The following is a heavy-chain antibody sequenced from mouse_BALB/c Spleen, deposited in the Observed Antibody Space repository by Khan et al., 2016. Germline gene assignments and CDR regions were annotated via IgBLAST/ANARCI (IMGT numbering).Heavy chain of an antibody. D-gene: IGHD1-1*02. CDR3: ARDGSYSDSFDD. Sequence: VQLQQSGAELVKPGAAVKLSCTASGFNIKDTYMHWVKQRPEQGLEWIGRIDPANGNTKYDPKFQGKATITADPSSDPPYLQLSSLPSQDPAVYYCARDGSYSDSFDDWRQGTTLAAAS. CDR1: GFNIKDTY. V-gene: IGHV14-3*02. J-gene: IGHJ2*01. CDR2: IDPANGNT.